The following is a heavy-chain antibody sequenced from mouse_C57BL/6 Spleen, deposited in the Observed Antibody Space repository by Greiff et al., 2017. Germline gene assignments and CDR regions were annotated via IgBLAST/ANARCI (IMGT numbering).Heavy chain of an antibody. CDR1: GYAFSSYW. V-gene: IGHV1-80*01. CDR3: ARDYYCSSPYAMDY. D-gene: IGHD1-1*01. CDR2: IYPGDGDT. Sequence: VQLQQSGAELVKPGASVKISCKASGYAFSSYWMNWVKQKPGKGLEWIGQIYPGDGDTNYNGKFKGKATLTAAKSSSTAYMQLSSLTSEDSAVYFCARDYYCSSPYAMDYWGQGTSVTVSS. J-gene: IGHJ4*01.